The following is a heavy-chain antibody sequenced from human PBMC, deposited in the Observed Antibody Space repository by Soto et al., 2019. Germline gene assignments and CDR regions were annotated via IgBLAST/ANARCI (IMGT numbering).Heavy chain of an antibody. CDR3: AKGVKVAGRGNWFDP. D-gene: IGHD6-19*01. Sequence: EVQLLESGGGLVQPGGSLRLSCAASGFTFSTYAMSWVRQAPGKGLEWVSGISGSGDSTYYTDSVKGRFTISRDNSKNTLYLQMNSLRAEDTAVYYCAKGVKVAGRGNWFDPWGQGTLVTVSS. J-gene: IGHJ5*02. V-gene: IGHV3-23*01. CDR2: ISGSGDST. CDR1: GFTFSTYA.